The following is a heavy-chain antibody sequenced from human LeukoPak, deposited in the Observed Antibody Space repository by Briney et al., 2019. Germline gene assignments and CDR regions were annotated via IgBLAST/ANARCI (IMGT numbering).Heavy chain of an antibody. Sequence: SETLPLTCAVYGGSFSGYYWSWIRQPPGKGLEWIGEINHSGSTNYNPSLKSRVTISVDTSKNQFSLKLSSVTAADTAVYYCARGGYGDYVWFDPWGQGTLVTVSS. CDR1: GGSFSGYY. CDR3: ARGGYGDYVWFDP. D-gene: IGHD4-17*01. J-gene: IGHJ5*02. V-gene: IGHV4-34*01. CDR2: INHSGST.